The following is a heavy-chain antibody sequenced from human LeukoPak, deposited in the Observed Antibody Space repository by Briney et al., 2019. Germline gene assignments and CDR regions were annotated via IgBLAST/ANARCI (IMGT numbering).Heavy chain of an antibody. D-gene: IGHD3-10*01. Sequence: SSETLSLTCAVYGGSFSGYYWSWIRQPPGKGLEWIGYIYHSGNTYYSPSLKSRVTISVDRSKNQFSLKLSSVTAADTAVYYCAGVYNWFDPWGQGTLVTVSS. V-gene: IGHV4-34*01. CDR1: GGSFSGYY. J-gene: IGHJ5*02. CDR2: IYHSGNT. CDR3: AGVYNWFDP.